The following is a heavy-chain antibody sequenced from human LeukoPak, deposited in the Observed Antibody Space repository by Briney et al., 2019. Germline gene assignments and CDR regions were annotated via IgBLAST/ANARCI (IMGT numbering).Heavy chain of an antibody. CDR2: ITSGGDYI. Sequence: GVSLRLSCAASGFTFNTFNMNWVRQAPGKGLEGVSSITSGGDYIYYADSVKGRFTTSRDNAKNSLSLQLNSLRVEDTAVYYCAPGHYDVLAASYKWAPDYWGQGTLVTASS. CDR1: GFTFNTFN. J-gene: IGHJ4*02. CDR3: APGHYDVLAASYKWAPDY. D-gene: IGHD3-9*01. V-gene: IGHV3-21*01.